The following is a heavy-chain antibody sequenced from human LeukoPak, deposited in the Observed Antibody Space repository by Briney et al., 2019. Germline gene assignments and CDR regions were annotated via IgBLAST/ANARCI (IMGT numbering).Heavy chain of an antibody. CDR3: ARETQPPPNDYYYYGMDV. CDR2: ITPLFGTA. Sequence: ASVKVSCKASGYTFTAYHMHWVRQRPGQGLEWMGGITPLFGTANYAQKFQGRVTITADESTSTAYMELSSLRSEDTAVYYCARETQPPPNDYYYYGMDVWGQGTTVTVSS. D-gene: IGHD6-13*01. CDR1: GYTFTAYH. J-gene: IGHJ6*02. V-gene: IGHV1-69*13.